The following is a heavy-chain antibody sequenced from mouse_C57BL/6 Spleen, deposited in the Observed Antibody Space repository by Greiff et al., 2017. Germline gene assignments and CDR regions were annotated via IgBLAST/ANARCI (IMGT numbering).Heavy chain of an antibody. Sequence: QVQLKQPGAELVKPGASVKMSCKASGYTFTSYWITWVKQRPGQGLEWIGDIYPGSGSTNYNEKFKSKATLTVDTSSSTAYMQLSSLTSGDSAVYYCARHYGRGEGYFDVWGTGTTVTVSS. D-gene: IGHD1-1*01. CDR2: IYPGSGST. V-gene: IGHV1-55*01. J-gene: IGHJ1*03. CDR1: GYTFTSYW. CDR3: ARHYGRGEGYFDV.